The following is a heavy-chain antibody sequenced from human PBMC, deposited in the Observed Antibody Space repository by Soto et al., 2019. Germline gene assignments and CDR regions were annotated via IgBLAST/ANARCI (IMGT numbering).Heavy chain of an antibody. D-gene: IGHD3-9*01. J-gene: IGHJ6*02. CDR3: ARDRSYYDSGTSEYYYSYGMDG. CDR2: ISYDGSNK. V-gene: IGHV3-30*03. Sequence: GGSLRLSCAASGFTFSSYGMHWVRQAPGKGLEWVAVISYDGSNKYYADSVKGRFTISRDNSKNTLYLQMNSLRAEDTAVYYCARDRSYYDSGTSEYYYSYGMDGWGPGPTVTVSS. CDR1: GFTFSSYG.